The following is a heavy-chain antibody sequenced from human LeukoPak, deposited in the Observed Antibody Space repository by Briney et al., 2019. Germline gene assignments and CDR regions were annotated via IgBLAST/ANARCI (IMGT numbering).Heavy chain of an antibody. Sequence: GASVKVSCKASGGTFSSYAISWVRQAPGQGLEWMGGIIPIFGTANYAQKFQGRVTITADKSTSTAYMELSSLRSEDTAVYYCARDRDYGDYVYGYWGQGTLVTVSS. CDR1: GGTFSSYA. CDR2: IIPIFGTA. V-gene: IGHV1-69*06. CDR3: ARDRDYGDYVYGY. J-gene: IGHJ4*02. D-gene: IGHD4-17*01.